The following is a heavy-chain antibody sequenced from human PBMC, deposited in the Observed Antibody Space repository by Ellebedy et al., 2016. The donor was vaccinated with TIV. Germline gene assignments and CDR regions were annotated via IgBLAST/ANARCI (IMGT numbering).Heavy chain of an antibody. J-gene: IGHJ5*02. D-gene: IGHD3-9*01. Sequence: ASVKVSXKASRYTFTSYYMHWVRPAPGQGLEWMGIINPSGGSTSYAQKFQGRVTMTRDTSTSTVYMELSSLRSEDTAVYYCARGDILTGYYVGWFNPWGQGTLVTVSS. CDR3: ARGDILTGYYVGWFNP. V-gene: IGHV1-46*01. CDR1: RYTFTSYY. CDR2: INPSGGST.